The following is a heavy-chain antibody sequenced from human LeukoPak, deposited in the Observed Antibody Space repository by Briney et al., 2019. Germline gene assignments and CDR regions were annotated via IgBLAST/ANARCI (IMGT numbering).Heavy chain of an antibody. J-gene: IGHJ4*02. D-gene: IGHD1-7*01. CDR3: AKEGGTGTRFDY. CDR1: GFTFSSSA. CDR2: ISGSGTGT. V-gene: IGHV3-23*01. Sequence: GGSLRLSCAASGFTFSSSAMSWVRQAPGKGLYWISAISGSGTGTYYADSVKGRFTISRDNSKNTLYLQMNSLRAEDTAVYYCAKEGGTGTRFDYWGQGTLVTVSS.